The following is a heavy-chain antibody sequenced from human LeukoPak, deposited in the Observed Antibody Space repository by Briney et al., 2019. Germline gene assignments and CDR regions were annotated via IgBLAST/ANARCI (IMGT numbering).Heavy chain of an antibody. Sequence: ASVKVSCKASGYTFINNWMHWVRQAPGQGLEWMGWINTNTGNPTYAQGFTGRFVFSLDTSVSTAYLQISSLKAEDTAVYYCARDLSLLRGGATSGGYWGQGTLVTVSS. D-gene: IGHD3-16*01. CDR1: GYTFINNW. CDR3: ARDLSLLRGGATSGGY. J-gene: IGHJ4*02. CDR2: INTNTGNP. V-gene: IGHV7-4-1*02.